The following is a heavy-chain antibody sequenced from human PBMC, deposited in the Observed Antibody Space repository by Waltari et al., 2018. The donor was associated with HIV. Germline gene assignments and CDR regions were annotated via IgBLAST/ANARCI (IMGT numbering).Heavy chain of an antibody. CDR1: GGSFSGYY. J-gene: IGHJ4*02. CDR2: INHSGST. D-gene: IGHD1-7*01. Sequence: QVQLQQWGAGLLKPSETLSLTCAVYGGSFSGYYWSWIRQPPWKGLEWIGEINHSGSTNYNLSLKSRVTISVDTSKNQFSLKLSSVTAADTAVYYCARGAHGIITGTSPPGSYWGQGTLVTVSS. CDR3: ARGAHGIITGTSPPGSY. V-gene: IGHV4-34*01.